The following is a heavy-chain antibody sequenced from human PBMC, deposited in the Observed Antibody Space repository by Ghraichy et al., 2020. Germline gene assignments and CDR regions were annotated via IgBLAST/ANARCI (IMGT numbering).Heavy chain of an antibody. Sequence: GGSLRLSCAASGFTFISYGMHGVRRAPGKGLGGGAVKTYEGGNKDKEDPGKGRFAISRENSKNTVYLQMNSLRAEDTAVYYCARGMDRYGFLGYWGQGTLVTVSA. J-gene: IGHJ4*02. D-gene: IGHD5-18*01. CDR3: ARGMDRYGFLGY. V-gene: IGHV3-30*03. CDR2: KTYEGGNK. CDR1: GFTFISYG.